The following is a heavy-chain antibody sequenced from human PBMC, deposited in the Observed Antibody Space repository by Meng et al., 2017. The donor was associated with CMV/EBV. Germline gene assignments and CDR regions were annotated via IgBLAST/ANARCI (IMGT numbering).Heavy chain of an antibody. Sequence: GESLKISCAASGFTFSSYEMNWVRQAPGKGLEWISYISSSGSSIYYADSVEGRFTFSRDNAKNSLYLQMNSLRAEDTAVYYCARGPNYYDSKYYYYGMDVWGQGTTVTVSS. J-gene: IGHJ6*02. D-gene: IGHD3-22*01. CDR3: ARGPNYYDSKYYYYGMDV. V-gene: IGHV3-48*03. CDR2: ISSSGSSI. CDR1: GFTFSSYE.